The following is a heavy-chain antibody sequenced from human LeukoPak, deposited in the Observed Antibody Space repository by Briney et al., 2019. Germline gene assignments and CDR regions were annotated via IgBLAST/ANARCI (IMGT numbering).Heavy chain of an antibody. J-gene: IGHJ3*02. D-gene: IGHD6-13*01. Sequence: PGRSLRLSCAASGFTFSSYGMHWVRQAPGKGLEWVAVISYDGSNKYYADSVKGRFTISRDNAKNSLYLQMNSLRAEDTAVYYCARDSTYSSSWYGGAFDIWGQGTMVTVSS. V-gene: IGHV3-33*05. CDR2: ISYDGSNK. CDR1: GFTFSSYG. CDR3: ARDSTYSSSWYGGAFDI.